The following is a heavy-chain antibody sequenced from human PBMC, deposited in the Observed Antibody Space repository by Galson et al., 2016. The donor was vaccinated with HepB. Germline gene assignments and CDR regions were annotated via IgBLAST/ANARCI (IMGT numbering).Heavy chain of an antibody. V-gene: IGHV3-23*01. CDR1: GFTFSTYA. Sequence: SLRLSCAASGFTFSTYAMTWVRQAPGKGLEWVSVISGSDDYRYYADSVKGRFTISRDNSKNTLYLQMNSLRVEDTAVYYCAKGYGYFDYWGQGALVTVSS. D-gene: IGHD3-22*01. CDR3: AKGYGYFDY. J-gene: IGHJ4*02. CDR2: ISGSDDYR.